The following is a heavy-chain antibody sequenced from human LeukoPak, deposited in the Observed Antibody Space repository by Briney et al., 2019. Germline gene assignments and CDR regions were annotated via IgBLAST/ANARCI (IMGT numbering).Heavy chain of an antibody. Sequence: GGSLRLSCAASGFSFGSFWMTWIRQAPGKGPEWVGHINEDGSQTNYIDSVTGRFTISRDNTKDSLYLQMNSLRAEDTAVYFCVRDVGYFHFDSWGQGILVTVSS. CDR3: VRDVGYFHFDS. CDR2: INEDGSQT. V-gene: IGHV3-7*01. J-gene: IGHJ4*02. D-gene: IGHD1-1*01. CDR1: GFSFGSFW.